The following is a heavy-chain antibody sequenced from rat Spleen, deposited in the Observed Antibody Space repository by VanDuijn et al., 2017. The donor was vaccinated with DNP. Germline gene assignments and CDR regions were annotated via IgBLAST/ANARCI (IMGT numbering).Heavy chain of an antibody. Sequence: EVKLVESGGDLVQPGRSLKLSCAASGFNFNGFWMGWVRQAPGKGLEWIGEINMDGNTINYTPSLKDKFTISRDNGQNTLYLQMSKLRSEDMATYYCVRWYNSGYYFDYWGQGVMVTVSS. J-gene: IGHJ2*01. D-gene: IGHD4-3*01. CDR3: VRWYNSGYYFDY. V-gene: IGHV4-2*01. CDR2: INMDGNTI. CDR1: GFNFNGFW.